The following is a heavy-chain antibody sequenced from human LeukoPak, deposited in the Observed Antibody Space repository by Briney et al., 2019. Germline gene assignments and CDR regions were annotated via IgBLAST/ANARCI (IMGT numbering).Heavy chain of an antibody. CDR3: ARGRWSSGWFDY. CDR2: IYYSGST. V-gene: IGHV4-59*01. CDR1: GGSISSYY. Sequence: SKTLSLTCTVSGGSISSYYWNWIRQPPGKGLEWIGYIYYSGSTNYNPSLKSRVTISVDTSKNQFSLKLSSVTAADTAVYYCARGRWSSGWFDYWGQGTLVTVSS. D-gene: IGHD6-19*01. J-gene: IGHJ4*02.